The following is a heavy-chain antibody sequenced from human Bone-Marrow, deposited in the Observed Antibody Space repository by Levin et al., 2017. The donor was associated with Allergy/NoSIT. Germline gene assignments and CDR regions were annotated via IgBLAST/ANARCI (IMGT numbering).Heavy chain of an antibody. Sequence: SETLSLTCTVSGGSISSYYWSWIRQPPGKGLEWIGYIYYSGSTNYNPSLKSRVTISVDTSKNQFSLKLSSVTAADTAVYYCARGTPIVVVPAAIGPYNWFDPWGQGTLVTVSS. D-gene: IGHD2-2*02. CDR2: IYYSGST. CDR3: ARGTPIVVVPAAIGPYNWFDP. J-gene: IGHJ5*02. V-gene: IGHV4-59*01. CDR1: GGSISSYY.